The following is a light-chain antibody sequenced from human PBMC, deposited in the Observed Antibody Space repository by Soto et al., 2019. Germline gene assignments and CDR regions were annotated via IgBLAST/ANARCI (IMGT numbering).Light chain of an antibody. CDR3: QQVHTAPIT. J-gene: IGKJ5*01. Sequence: DIQMTQSPSSLSASVGDRVTITCRASQSVNNYLNWFQQKPGKAPKLLMYAASSLQSGVPSRFSGSGSGTDFTLTISSLQPDDLATYYCQQVHTAPITFGQGTRLEV. CDR1: QSVNNY. CDR2: AAS. V-gene: IGKV1-39*01.